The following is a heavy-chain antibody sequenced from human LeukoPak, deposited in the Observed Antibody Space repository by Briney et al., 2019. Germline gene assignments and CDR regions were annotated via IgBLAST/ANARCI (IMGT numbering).Heavy chain of an antibody. CDR1: GYTFTDYH. CDR3: ATLMAHLDY. Sequence: ASVTVSRKAFGYTFTDYHMHWVRQAPGQGLEWMGWINPNSGDTNYAQKFQGRVTMTRDTPISTAYMELSRLRSDDTAVFYCATLMAHLDYWGQGTLVTVSS. V-gene: IGHV1-2*02. CDR2: INPNSGDT. D-gene: IGHD2-8*01. J-gene: IGHJ4*02.